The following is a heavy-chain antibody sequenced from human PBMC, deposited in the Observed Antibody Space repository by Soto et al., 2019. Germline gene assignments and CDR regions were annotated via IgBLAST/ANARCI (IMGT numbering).Heavy chain of an antibody. D-gene: IGHD4-17*01. V-gene: IGHV3-30*03. CDR1: GFTFSSYG. CDR3: ARSLGHDYGDLVDY. J-gene: IGHJ4*02. Sequence: GGSLRLSCAASGFTFSSYGMHWVRQAPGKGLEWVAVISYDGSNKYYADSVKGRFTISRDNSKNTLYLQMNSLRAEDTAVYYCARSLGHDYGDLVDYWGQGTLVTVSS. CDR2: ISYDGSNK.